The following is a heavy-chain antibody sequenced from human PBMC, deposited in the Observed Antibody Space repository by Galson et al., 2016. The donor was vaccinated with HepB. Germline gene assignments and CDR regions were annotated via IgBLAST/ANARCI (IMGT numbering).Heavy chain of an antibody. D-gene: IGHD3/OR15-3a*01. CDR3: TTWDWGLDC. V-gene: IGHV3-15*05. CDR2: IRNKRDGGTA. CDR1: GLSVSDAW. Sequence: SLRLSCAVSGLSVSDAWMTWVRQAPGKGLEWVGNIRNKRDGGTADYGAPVKGRFTISRDDPKNTLYLQMSSLKTDDTAVYFCTTWDWGLDCWGQGTLVTVSS. J-gene: IGHJ4*02.